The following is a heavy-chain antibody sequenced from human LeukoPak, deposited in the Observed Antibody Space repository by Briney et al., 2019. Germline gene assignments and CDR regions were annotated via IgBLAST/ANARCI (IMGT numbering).Heavy chain of an antibody. Sequence: GGSLRLSCAASGFTFDDYAMHWVRQAPGKGLEWVSGISWNSGSIGYADSVKGRFTIPRDNAKNSLYLQMNSLRAEDTALCYCAKDNGRGGNFDYWGQGTLVTVSS. J-gene: IGHJ4*02. D-gene: IGHD3-16*01. CDR2: ISWNSGSI. V-gene: IGHV3-9*01. CDR1: GFTFDDYA. CDR3: AKDNGRGGNFDY.